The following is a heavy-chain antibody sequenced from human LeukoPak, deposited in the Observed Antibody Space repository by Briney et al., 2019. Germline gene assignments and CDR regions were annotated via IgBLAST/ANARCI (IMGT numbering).Heavy chain of an antibody. CDR1: GFTFSTYW. Sequence: GGSLRLSCAASGFTFSTYWMHWVRQAQGKGLVWVSRINTDGSSTDYADSVKGRFTISRDNAKNTLYLQMNSLRAEDTAVYYCASRACSSTSCYYYWGQGTLVTVSS. V-gene: IGHV3-74*01. CDR3: ASRACSSTSCYYY. CDR2: INTDGSST. D-gene: IGHD2-2*01. J-gene: IGHJ4*02.